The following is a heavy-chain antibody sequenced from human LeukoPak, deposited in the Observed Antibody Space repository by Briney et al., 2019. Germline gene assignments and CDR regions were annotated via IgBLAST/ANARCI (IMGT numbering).Heavy chain of an antibody. V-gene: IGHV3-23*01. J-gene: IGHJ4*02. D-gene: IGHD2-8*01. Sequence: GGSLRLSCAASGFTFSNFAMSWVRLAPGKGLEWVSVITSNGGHTYYADSVKGRFTISRDNSKNTLYLQMNSLRAEDTAVYYCTKDKEGIVLMVFALSGYYFDYWGQGTLVTVSP. CDR1: GFTFSNFA. CDR2: ITSNGGHT. CDR3: TKDKEGIVLMVFALSGYYFDY.